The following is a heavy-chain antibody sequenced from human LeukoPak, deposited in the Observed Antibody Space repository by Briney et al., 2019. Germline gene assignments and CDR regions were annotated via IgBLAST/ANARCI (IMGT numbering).Heavy chain of an antibody. J-gene: IGHJ5*02. CDR2: INPRNGGT. D-gene: IGHD2/OR15-2a*01. V-gene: IGHV1-2*02. Sequence: ASVKVSCKASGYTFIDYYIHWVRQAPGQGLEWVGWINPRNGGTISAEKFQGRVTLTRDTSIKTGYLELNRLRSDDTAVYYCARDGGNIPVSWGQGTLVTASS. CDR3: ARDGGNIPVS. CDR1: GYTFIDYY.